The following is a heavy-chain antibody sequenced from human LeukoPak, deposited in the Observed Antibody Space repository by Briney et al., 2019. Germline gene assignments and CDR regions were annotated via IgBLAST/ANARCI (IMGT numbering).Heavy chain of an antibody. CDR2: IYYTGSA. Sequence: SETLSLTCTVSGGSVSNGNFYWSWLRQPPGKALEWIGYIYYTGSAYYSPSLEGRVRISVDTSKNQFSVKLNSVTAADTAVYYCARESYYYGMDVWGQGTTVTVSS. CDR1: GGSVSNGNFY. V-gene: IGHV4-61*01. J-gene: IGHJ6*02. CDR3: ARESYYYGMDV.